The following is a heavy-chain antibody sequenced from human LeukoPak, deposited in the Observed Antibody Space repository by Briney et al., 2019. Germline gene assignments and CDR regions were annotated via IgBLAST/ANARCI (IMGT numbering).Heavy chain of an antibody. V-gene: IGHV3-7*01. CDR3: ARGKDYDFWSGYQAGFGY. CDR1: GFTFSSYW. CDR2: IKQDGSEK. D-gene: IGHD3-3*01. Sequence: PGASLRLSCAAFGFTFSSYWMSWVRQAPGKGLEWVANIKQDGSEKYYVDSVKGRFTISRDNAKYSLYLQMNSLRAEDTAVYYCARGKDYDFWSGYQAGFGYWGQGTLVTVSS. J-gene: IGHJ4*02.